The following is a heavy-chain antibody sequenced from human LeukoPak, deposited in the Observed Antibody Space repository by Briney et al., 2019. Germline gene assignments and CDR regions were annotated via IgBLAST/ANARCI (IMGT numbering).Heavy chain of an antibody. Sequence: SETLSLTCTVSGGSISSGSYYWSWIRQPPGKGLEWIGYIYYSGSTNYNPSLKSRVTISVDTSKNQFSLKLSSVTAADTAVYYCARDFSLDYWGQGTLVTVSS. CDR1: GGSISSGSYY. CDR3: ARDFSLDY. J-gene: IGHJ4*02. V-gene: IGHV4-61*01. CDR2: IYYSGST.